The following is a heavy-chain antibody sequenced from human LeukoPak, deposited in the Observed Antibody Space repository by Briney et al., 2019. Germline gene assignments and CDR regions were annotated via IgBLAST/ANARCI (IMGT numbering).Heavy chain of an antibody. Sequence: SETLSHTPTVSGDSVTSNDYYWGWTRQPPGKGLECMGIVFYNGNTYYNPSLRSRATISVVTSNNHFSLRLNSVTAADTAVYCCVRQDGEADYIDDYMNPSTQGAFDHWGQGTLVTVSS. D-gene: IGHD5-12*01. CDR3: VRQDGEADYIDDYMNPSTQGAFDH. CDR2: VFYNGNT. CDR1: GDSVTSNDYY. J-gene: IGHJ4*02. V-gene: IGHV4-39*01.